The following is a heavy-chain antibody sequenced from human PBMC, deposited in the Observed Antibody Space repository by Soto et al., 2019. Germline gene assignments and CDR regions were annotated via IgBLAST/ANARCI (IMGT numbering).Heavy chain of an antibody. CDR2: IIPILGIA. Sequence: QVQLVQSGAEVKKPGSSVKVSCKASGGTFSSYTISWVRQAPGQGLEWMGRIIPILGIANYAQKFQGRVTITADKSTSTAYMELSSLRSEDTAVYYCARDTFPTGATDYYDYCMDVWGQGTTVTVSS. CDR3: ARDTFPTGATDYYDYCMDV. V-gene: IGHV1-69*08. J-gene: IGHJ6*02. CDR1: GGTFSSYT. D-gene: IGHD1-26*01.